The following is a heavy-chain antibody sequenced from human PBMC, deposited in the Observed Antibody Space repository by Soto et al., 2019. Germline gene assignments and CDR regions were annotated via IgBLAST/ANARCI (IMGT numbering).Heavy chain of an antibody. CDR1: GYTFTNYA. J-gene: IGHJ4*02. Sequence: QVQLVQSGVEVKKPGASVKVSCKASGYTFTNYAISWVRQAPGRGLEWMGWVNTYNGNPNYAQIFQGRVTMTTDTSTGTADMELRSLKSDDSAVYYCARDSQYSTDWQRCDSWGQGTLVTVSS. D-gene: IGHD6-6*01. CDR3: ARDSQYSTDWQRCDS. V-gene: IGHV1-18*01. CDR2: VNTYNGNP.